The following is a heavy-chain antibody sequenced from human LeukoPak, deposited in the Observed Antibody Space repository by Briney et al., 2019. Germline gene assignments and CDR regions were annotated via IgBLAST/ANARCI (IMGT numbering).Heavy chain of an antibody. V-gene: IGHV1-18*01. CDR1: GYTFSSYG. Sequence: ASVKVSCKTSGYTFSSYGXXXXXXAPXXGXEXXXWXSAYXGNTNYAXXXQGRVXMTRDXXXSTAYMELRSLRSDDTALYYCARDRDVVVTAGFDYWGQGTLVTVSS. CDR3: ARDRDVVVTAGFDY. J-gene: IGHJ4*02. D-gene: IGHD2-21*02. CDR2: XSAYXGNT.